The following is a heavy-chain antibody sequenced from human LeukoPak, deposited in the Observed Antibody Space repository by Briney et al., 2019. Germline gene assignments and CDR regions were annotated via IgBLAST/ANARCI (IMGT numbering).Heavy chain of an antibody. J-gene: IGHJ4*02. Sequence: GGSLRISCAASGFTFSTNWMHWVRQPAGKGLVWVSAINSEGSNTKYADSVKGRFTISRVNAKNTLYLEMNRLRAEDTAIYYCVRGSSPFGTFGVFWGQGTLVTVSS. CDR3: VRGSSPFGTFGVF. D-gene: IGHD3-10*01. V-gene: IGHV3-74*01. CDR2: INSEGSNT. CDR1: GFTFSTNW.